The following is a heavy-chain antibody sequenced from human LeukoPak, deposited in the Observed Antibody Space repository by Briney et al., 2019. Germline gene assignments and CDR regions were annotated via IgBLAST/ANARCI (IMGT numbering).Heavy chain of an antibody. CDR1: AFTFSSYG. CDR2: ISGSGGST. J-gene: IGHJ4*02. D-gene: IGHD6-13*01. V-gene: IGHV3-23*01. CDR3: AKKRGSSWFSDY. Sequence: GGTLRLSCAAAAFTFSSYGVSWVRQAAGKGLEWVSAISGSGGSTYYADSVKGRFTISRDNSKNTLYLQMNSLRAEDTAVYYCAKKRGSSWFSDYWGQGTLVTVSS.